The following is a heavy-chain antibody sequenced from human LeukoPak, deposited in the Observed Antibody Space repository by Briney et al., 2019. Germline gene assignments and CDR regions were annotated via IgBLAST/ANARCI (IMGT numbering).Heavy chain of an antibody. J-gene: IGHJ4*02. Sequence: GGSLRLSCAASGFTFSSYWMHWVRQAPGKGLVWVSLINSDGSSRNYADSVKGRFTISRDNAKNALYLQMNSLRVEDTAVYYCAREDYSGYDFYDYWGQGSLVTVSS. CDR1: GFTFSSYW. CDR3: AREDYSGYDFYDY. V-gene: IGHV3-74*01. CDR2: INSDGSSR. D-gene: IGHD5-12*01.